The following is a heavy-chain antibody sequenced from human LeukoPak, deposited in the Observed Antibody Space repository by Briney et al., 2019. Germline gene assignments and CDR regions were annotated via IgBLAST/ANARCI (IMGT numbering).Heavy chain of an antibody. V-gene: IGHV4-39*01. CDR3: ARLVYSDPNYFDY. J-gene: IGHJ4*02. CDR1: GGSIDNSNGYF. D-gene: IGHD1-26*01. CDR2: ISYVGQT. Sequence: SETPSLSCTVSGGSIDNSNGYFWVWLRQPPGKGLEWIGSISYVGQTFYNSSLESRVTLSVDRSRNQCSLRLRSVTAADTAVFYCARLVYSDPNYFDYWGQGSLVSVSS.